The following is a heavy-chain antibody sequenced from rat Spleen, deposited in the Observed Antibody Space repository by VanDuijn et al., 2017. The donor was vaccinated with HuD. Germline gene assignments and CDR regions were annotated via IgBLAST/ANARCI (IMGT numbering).Heavy chain of an antibody. CDR2: INTGGGNT. V-gene: IGHV5-25*01. D-gene: IGHD1-6*01. Sequence: EVQLVESDGGLVQPGGSLKLSCAASGFTFSDYNMAWVRQAPTKGLEWVAYINTGGGNTYYRYSVKGRFTISRDNAKSTLYLQLDSLGSEDTAIYYCARRHYGYTDYFDYWGQGTLVTVSS. CDR1: GFTFSDYN. CDR3: ARRHYGYTDYFDY. J-gene: IGHJ3*01.